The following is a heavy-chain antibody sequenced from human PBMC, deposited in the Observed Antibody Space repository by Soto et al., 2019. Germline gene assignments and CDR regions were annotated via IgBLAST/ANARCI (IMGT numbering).Heavy chain of an antibody. CDR2: VNPSGGHT. CDR3: GRGGHVVVVTAALDY. D-gene: IGHD2-21*02. Sequence: QVQLMQSGAEVKKPGASVKVSCKASGDTFTDYYIYWVRQAPGQGLVLMGTVNPSGGHTTYAQHCLGRVTMTRDTSTSTLYMELTSLTSADPAIYSCGRGGHVVVVTAALDYWGQGTLVTVSS. V-gene: IGHV1-46*01. J-gene: IGHJ4*02. CDR1: GDTFTDYY.